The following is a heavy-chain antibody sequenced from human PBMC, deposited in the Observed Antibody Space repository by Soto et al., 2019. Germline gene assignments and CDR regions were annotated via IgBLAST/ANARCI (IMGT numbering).Heavy chain of an antibody. Sequence: GGSLRLSCAASGFTFSSYGMHWVRQAPGKGLEWVAVISYDGSNKYYADSVKGRFTISRDNSKNTLYLQMNSLRAEDTAVYYCANASHGDSTDLVYYYGLDVWGQGTRVTVSS. V-gene: IGHV3-30*18. CDR1: GFTFSSYG. CDR2: ISYDGSNK. CDR3: ANASHGDSTDLVYYYGLDV. J-gene: IGHJ6*02. D-gene: IGHD4-17*01.